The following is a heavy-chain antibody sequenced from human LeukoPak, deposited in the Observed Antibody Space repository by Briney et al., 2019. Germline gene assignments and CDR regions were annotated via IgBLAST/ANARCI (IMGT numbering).Heavy chain of an antibody. CDR2: INPNSGVT. CDR3: ARAHMTTVTLGDY. Sequence: ASVKVSCKASGYTLTDYYIHWVRQATGQGLEWMGWINPNSGVTNYAQKFQGRVTLTRDTPISTAYMEVSRLRSDYTAVYYCARAHMTTVTLGDYWGQGTLVTVS. D-gene: IGHD4-11*01. V-gene: IGHV1-2*02. CDR1: GYTLTDYY. J-gene: IGHJ4*02.